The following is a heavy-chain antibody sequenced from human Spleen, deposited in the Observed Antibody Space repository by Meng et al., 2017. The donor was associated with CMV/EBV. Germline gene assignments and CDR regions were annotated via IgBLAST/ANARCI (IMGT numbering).Heavy chain of an antibody. J-gene: IGHJ4*02. CDR2: ISHSGYA. CDR3: ARDRSAYSGYYLFDY. D-gene: IGHD3-22*01. V-gene: IGHV4-38-2*02. CDR1: DSSISSHYF. Sequence: SETLSLTCTVSDSSISSHYFWAWIRQPPEEGLEWIGTISHSGYAYYNPSLMSRVTRSIDTSKSQFSLRVNSVTAADTALYYCARDRSAYSGYYLFDYWGQGTLVTVSS.